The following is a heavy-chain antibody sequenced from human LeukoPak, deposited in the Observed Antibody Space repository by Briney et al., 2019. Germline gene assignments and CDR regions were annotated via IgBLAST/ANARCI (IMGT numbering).Heavy chain of an antibody. J-gene: IGHJ4*02. V-gene: IGHV3-30-3*01. CDR2: ISYDGSNK. Sequence: GGSLRLSCAASGFTFSCYAMHWVRQAPGKGLEWVAVISYDGSNKYYADSVKGRFTISRDNSKNTLYLQMNSLRAEDTAVYYCARGSYYYDSSGYSPSYFDYWGQGTLVTVSS. CDR3: ARGSYYYDSSGYSPSYFDY. CDR1: GFTFSCYA. D-gene: IGHD3-22*01.